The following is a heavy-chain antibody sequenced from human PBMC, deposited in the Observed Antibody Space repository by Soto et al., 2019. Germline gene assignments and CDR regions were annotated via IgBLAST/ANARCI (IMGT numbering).Heavy chain of an antibody. CDR1: GFTFSSYA. CDR2: ISGSGGST. J-gene: IGHJ1*01. Sequence: EVQLLESGGGLVQPGGSLRLSCAASGFTFSSYAMSWVRQAPGKGLEWVSAISGSGGSTYYADSVKGRFTISRDNSKNTLYLQMNSLRAEDTAVYYCAKSLRVQDIVVVDLPYFQHWGQGTLVTVSS. V-gene: IGHV3-23*01. D-gene: IGHD2-15*01. CDR3: AKSLRVQDIVVVDLPYFQH.